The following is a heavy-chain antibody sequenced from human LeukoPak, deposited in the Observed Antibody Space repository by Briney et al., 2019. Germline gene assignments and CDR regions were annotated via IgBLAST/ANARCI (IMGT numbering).Heavy chain of an antibody. Sequence: GGSLRLSCAASGFTFSSYAMHWVRQAPGKGLEWVAVISYDGSNKYYADSVKGRFTISRDNAKNTLYLQMNSLRVEDTAVYFCVAFVAGAPAWGRGTLVTVSS. CDR3: VAFVAGAPA. D-gene: IGHD6-13*01. J-gene: IGHJ4*02. V-gene: IGHV3-30-3*01. CDR2: ISYDGSNK. CDR1: GFTFSSYA.